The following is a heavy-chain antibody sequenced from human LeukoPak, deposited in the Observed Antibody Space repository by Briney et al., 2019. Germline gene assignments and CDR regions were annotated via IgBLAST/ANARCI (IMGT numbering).Heavy chain of an antibody. Sequence: GGSLRLSCAASGFTFSSYAMSWVRQAPGKGLEWVSAISGSGGSTYYADSVKGRFTISRDNSKNTLYLQMNSLRAEDAAVYYCAKDTTKASIAARPYYFDYWGQGTLVTVSS. CDR2: ISGSGGST. V-gene: IGHV3-23*01. CDR1: GFTFSSYA. D-gene: IGHD6-6*01. J-gene: IGHJ4*02. CDR3: AKDTTKASIAARPYYFDY.